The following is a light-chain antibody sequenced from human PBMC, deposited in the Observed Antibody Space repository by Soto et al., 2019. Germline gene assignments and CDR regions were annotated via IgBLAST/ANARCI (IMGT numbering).Light chain of an antibody. CDR2: GAS. V-gene: IGKV3-20*01. J-gene: IGKJ2*01. CDR1: QSVYSRY. CDR3: QQYGSSPYT. Sequence: EIELTQSPGTLSLSPEEGATLSCRASQSVYSRYLAWYQQKPGQAPRLLIYGASSRATGIPDRFSGSGSGTDFTLTISRLEPEDFAVYYCQQYGSSPYTFGQGTKVDIK.